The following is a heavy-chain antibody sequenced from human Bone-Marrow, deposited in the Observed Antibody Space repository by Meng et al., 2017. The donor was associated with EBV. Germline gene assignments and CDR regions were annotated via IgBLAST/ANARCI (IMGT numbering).Heavy chain of an antibody. Sequence: QVQLQESGPGLVKPSETLSLTCTVSGGSISSYYWSWIRQPPGKGLEWIGYIYYSGSTNYNPSLKSRVTISVDTSKNQFSLKLSSVTAADTAVYYCARGTLYYFDYWGQGTLVTVFS. D-gene: IGHD1-7*01. V-gene: IGHV4-59*01. J-gene: IGHJ4*02. CDR2: IYYSGST. CDR3: ARGTLYYFDY. CDR1: GGSISSYY.